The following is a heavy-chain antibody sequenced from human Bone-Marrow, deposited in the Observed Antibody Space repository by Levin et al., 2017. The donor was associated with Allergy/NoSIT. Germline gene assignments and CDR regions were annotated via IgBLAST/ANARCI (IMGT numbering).Heavy chain of an antibody. Sequence: ASVKVSCKASGGTFSSYAISWVRQAPGQGLEWMGGIIPIFGTANYAQKFQGRVTITADESTSTAYMELSSLRSEDTAVYYCAREREQWVFFDYWGQGTLVTVSS. J-gene: IGHJ4*02. D-gene: IGHD6-19*01. CDR2: IIPIFGTA. CDR3: AREREQWVFFDY. CDR1: GGTFSSYA. V-gene: IGHV1-69*13.